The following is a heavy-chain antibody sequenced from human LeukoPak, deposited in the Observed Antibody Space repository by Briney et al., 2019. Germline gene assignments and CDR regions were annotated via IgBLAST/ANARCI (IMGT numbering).Heavy chain of an antibody. CDR3: ARHPFATPFDY. J-gene: IGHJ4*02. CDR1: GGSISNYY. V-gene: IGHV4-59*08. D-gene: IGHD2-15*01. CDR2: MYHTGHT. Sequence: SETLSLTCTVFGGSISNYYWSWIRQPPGKGLEWIGYMYHTGHTMYNSSLKSRVTMSLDTSKNHFSLRLSSVTAADTAVYYCARHPFATPFDYWGPGTLVTVSS.